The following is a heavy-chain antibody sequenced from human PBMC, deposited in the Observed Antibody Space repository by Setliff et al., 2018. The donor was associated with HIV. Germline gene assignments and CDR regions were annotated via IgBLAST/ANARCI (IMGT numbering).Heavy chain of an antibody. Sequence: PSETLSLTCTVSGGSISSHYWSWIRQPPGKGLEWIGYIYYSGSTNYNPSLKSRVTISVDTSKNQFSLKLSSVTAADTAVYYCARESSTYYDFWSGYYPSSNWFDPWGQGTLVTVPQ. CDR2: IYYSGST. J-gene: IGHJ5*02. CDR3: ARESSTYYDFWSGYYPSSNWFDP. D-gene: IGHD3-3*01. CDR1: GGSISSHY. V-gene: IGHV4-59*11.